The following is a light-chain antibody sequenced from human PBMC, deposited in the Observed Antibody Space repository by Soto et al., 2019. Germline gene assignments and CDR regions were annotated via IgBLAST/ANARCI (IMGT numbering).Light chain of an antibody. J-gene: IGKJ4*01. Sequence: DIQLTQTPSFLSASVGDRVTISCRASQGISDYLAWYQQKPGKAPKLLIYGASTLQSGVPSRFSGRASGTEFTLTISSLQPEDFATYFCQQFNAYPLTFGGGTKLEFK. CDR1: QGISDY. CDR3: QQFNAYPLT. V-gene: IGKV1-9*01. CDR2: GAS.